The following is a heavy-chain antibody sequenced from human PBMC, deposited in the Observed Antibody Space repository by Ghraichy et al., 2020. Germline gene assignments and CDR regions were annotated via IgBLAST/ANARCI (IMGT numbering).Heavy chain of an antibody. V-gene: IGHV4-39*01. CDR1: GGSISSSLAY. J-gene: IGHJ5*02. CDR2: VYYSGSA. CDR3: ARHVGSIAARNRYFDP. Sequence: ETLSLTCTVSGGSISSSLAYWAWIRQPPGKGLEWIGSVYYSGSAYYAPSLKSRVTISVDTSKNQFSLSLRSVTAADTAVYFCARHVGSIAARNRYFDPWGQGTPATVSS. D-gene: IGHD6-6*01.